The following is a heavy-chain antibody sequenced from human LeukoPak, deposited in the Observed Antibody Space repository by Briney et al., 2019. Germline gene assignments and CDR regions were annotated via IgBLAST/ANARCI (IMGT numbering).Heavy chain of an antibody. J-gene: IGHJ4*02. CDR1: GFTFSSYA. CDR3: AKRRYDFWSGYDY. V-gene: IGHV3-23*01. D-gene: IGHD3-3*01. Sequence: GGSLRLSCAASGFTFSSYAMSWVRQAPGKGLEWVSAISGSGGSTYYADSVKGRFTISRDNSKNTLYLQMSSLRAEDTAVYYCAKRRYDFWSGYDYWGQGTLVTVSS. CDR2: ISGSGGST.